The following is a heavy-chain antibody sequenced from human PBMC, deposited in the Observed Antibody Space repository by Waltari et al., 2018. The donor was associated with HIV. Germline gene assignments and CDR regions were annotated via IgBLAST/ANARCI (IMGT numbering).Heavy chain of an antibody. V-gene: IGHV2-26*02. CDR3: ARDYYENADEIAGDY. CDR2: IFSNDEK. D-gene: IGHD3-22*01. Sequence: QVTLKESGPVLVKPTETLTLTCTVSGFSLSNPRMGVSWIRQPPGKALEWLAHIFSNDEKSYSPSLKSRLTISKDTSKRQVVLTMTNMDPADTATYYCARDYYENADEIAGDYWGQGTLVTVSS. J-gene: IGHJ4*02. CDR1: GFSLSNPRMG.